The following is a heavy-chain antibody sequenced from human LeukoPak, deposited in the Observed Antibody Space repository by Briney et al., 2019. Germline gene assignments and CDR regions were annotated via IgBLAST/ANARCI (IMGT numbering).Heavy chain of an antibody. J-gene: IGHJ5*02. D-gene: IGHD6-19*01. V-gene: IGHV3-74*01. Sequence: GGSLRLSCTASGFPFSNYWMHWVRHGPGKGLEWVSRIYSDGSSTTYADSVKGRFTISRDNAKNTLYLQMSSLRVDDTAVYYCARTFGSGRYPGDWFDPWGQGTLVTVSS. CDR3: ARTFGSGRYPGDWFDP. CDR2: IYSDGSST. CDR1: GFPFSNYW.